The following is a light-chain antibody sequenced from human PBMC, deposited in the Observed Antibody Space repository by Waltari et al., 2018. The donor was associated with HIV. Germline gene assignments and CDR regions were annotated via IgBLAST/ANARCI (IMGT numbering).Light chain of an antibody. CDR3: QQYGSSPET. CDR2: GAL. CDR1: QSVDRNY. V-gene: IGKV3-20*01. Sequence: DIVLTQSPGTLSLSPGEGATLSCRASQSVDRNYLAWYQQKPNQAPRLLIYGALSRATGIPDRFSGSVSGTDFTLSISRLEPEDFAVYYCQQYGSSPETFGQETKVEIK. J-gene: IGKJ1*01.